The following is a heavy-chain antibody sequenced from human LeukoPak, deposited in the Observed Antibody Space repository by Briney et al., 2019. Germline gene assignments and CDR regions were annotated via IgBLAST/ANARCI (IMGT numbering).Heavy chain of an antibody. J-gene: IGHJ4*02. CDR2: VNPDGRST. D-gene: IGHD2-21*01. CDR1: GFTFSSYW. V-gene: IGHV3-74*01. CDR3: ARGPLSGGAIQFDY. Sequence: PGRSLRLSCAASGFTFSSYWMHWVRQAPGKGLVWVSRVNPDGRSTSHADSVKGRFTMSRDNARDTLYLQMNSLRAEDTAVYYCARGPLSGGAIQFDYWGQGTLVTVSS.